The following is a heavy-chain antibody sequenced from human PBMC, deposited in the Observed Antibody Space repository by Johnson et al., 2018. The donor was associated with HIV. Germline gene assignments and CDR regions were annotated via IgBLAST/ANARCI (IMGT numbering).Heavy chain of an antibody. CDR1: GFAFSSYG. CDR3: AKGGGQQLAHAFDI. Sequence: QVQLVDSGGSLVKPGGSLRLSCAASGFAFSSYGMHWVRQAPGKGLEWVAIISYDGSNKYYADSVKGRFTISRDNAKNSLYLQMNSLRAEDTALYYCAKGGGQQLAHAFDIWGQGTMVTVSS. J-gene: IGHJ3*02. CDR2: ISYDGSNK. V-gene: IGHV3-30*18. D-gene: IGHD6-13*01.